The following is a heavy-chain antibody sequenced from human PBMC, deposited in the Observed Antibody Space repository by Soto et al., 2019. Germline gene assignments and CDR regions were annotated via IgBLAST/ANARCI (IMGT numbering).Heavy chain of an antibody. V-gene: IGHV4-39*07. Sequence: SETLSLTCTVSGGSISSSSYYWGWIRQPPGRGLEGIGSIYYSGSTYYNPSLKRRVTISVDTSKNHFSRKLSSVTAADTAVYYCARGGDGDYYFDYWGQGTLVTVSS. CDR3: ARGGDGDYYFDY. CDR2: IYYSGST. D-gene: IGHD4-17*01. CDR1: GGSISSSSYY. J-gene: IGHJ4*02.